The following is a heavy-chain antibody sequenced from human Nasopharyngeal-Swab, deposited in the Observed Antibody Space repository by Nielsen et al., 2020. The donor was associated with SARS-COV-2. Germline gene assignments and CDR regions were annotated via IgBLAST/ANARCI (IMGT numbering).Heavy chain of an antibody. CDR3: ARGLYSSGFSYYYYGMDV. CDR2: MNPNSGNT. V-gene: IGHV1-8*01. J-gene: IGHJ6*02. CDR1: GYTFTSYD. D-gene: IGHD6-19*01. Sequence: ASVKVSCKASGYTFTSYDINWVRQATGQGLEWIGWMNPNSGNTGYAQKFQGRVTMTRNTSISTAYMELSSLRSEDTAVYYCARGLYSSGFSYYYYGMDVWGQGTTVTVSS.